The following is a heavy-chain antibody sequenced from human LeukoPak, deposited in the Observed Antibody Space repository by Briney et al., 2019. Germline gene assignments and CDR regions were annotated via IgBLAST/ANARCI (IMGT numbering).Heavy chain of an antibody. V-gene: IGHV3-66*02. CDR1: GFTVSSNY. D-gene: IGHD6-13*01. CDR3: ARDPAAGTGY. Sequence: GGSLRLSCAASGFTVSSNYMSWVRQAPGKGLKWVSVIYSGGSTYYADSAKGRFTTSRDNSKNTLYLQMNSLRAEDTAVYYCARDPAAGTGYWGQGTLVTVSS. J-gene: IGHJ4*02. CDR2: IYSGGST.